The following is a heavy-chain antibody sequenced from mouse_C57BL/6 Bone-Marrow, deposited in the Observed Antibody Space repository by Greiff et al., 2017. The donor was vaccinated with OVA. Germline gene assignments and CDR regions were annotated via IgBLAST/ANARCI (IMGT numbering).Heavy chain of an antibody. CDR3: ARGGYYDYAMDY. V-gene: IGHV5-16*01. J-gene: IGHJ4*01. Sequence: EVQRVESEGGLVQPGSSMKLSCTASGFTFSDYYMAWVRQVPEKGLEWVANINYDGSSTYYLDSLKSRFIISRDNAKNILYLQMSSLKSEDTATYYCARGGYYDYAMDYWGQGTSVTVSS. D-gene: IGHD2-3*01. CDR1: GFTFSDYY. CDR2: INYDGSST.